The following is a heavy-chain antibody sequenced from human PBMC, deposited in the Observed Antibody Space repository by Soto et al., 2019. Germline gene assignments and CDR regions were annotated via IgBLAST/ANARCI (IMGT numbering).Heavy chain of an antibody. CDR1: GGTFSSYA. D-gene: IGHD3-3*01. CDR3: ARVGYNCWSRYHDSGMDV. J-gene: IGHJ6*02. CDR2: ILPIVTTP. V-gene: IGHV1-69*06. Sequence: QVRLVQSGAEVKKPGSSVKVSCEASGGTFSSYAVTWVRQAPGQGLEWMGGILPIVTTPNYAQKVQGRLTISADKSTSTTYMELSSLRSEDTGVEYCARVGYNCWSRYHDSGMDVWGQGTTVIVSS.